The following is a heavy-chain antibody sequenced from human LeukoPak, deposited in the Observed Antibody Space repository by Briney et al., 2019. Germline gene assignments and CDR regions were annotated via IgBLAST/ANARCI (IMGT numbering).Heavy chain of an antibody. V-gene: IGHV1-69*05. J-gene: IGHJ3*02. Sequence: GASVKVSCKASGGTFSSYAISWVRQAPGQGLEWMGRIIPIFGIANYAQKFQGRVTITTDESTSTAYMELSSLRSEDTAVDYCARGGLEMATITGDAFDIWGQGTMVTVSS. CDR1: GGTFSSYA. CDR3: ARGGLEMATITGDAFDI. CDR2: IIPIFGIA. D-gene: IGHD5-24*01.